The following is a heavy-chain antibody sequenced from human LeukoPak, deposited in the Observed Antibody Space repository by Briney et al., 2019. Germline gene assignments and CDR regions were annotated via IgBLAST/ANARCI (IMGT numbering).Heavy chain of an antibody. CDR3: ARCGGSCYLIDY. Sequence: GGSLRLSCAASGFTFSSYWMHWVRQAPGKGLVWVSRINSDGSSKSYADSVKGRFTISRDNAKNTLYLQMNSLRAEDTAVYYCARCGGSCYLIDYWGQGTLVTVSS. J-gene: IGHJ4*02. CDR1: GFTFSSYW. D-gene: IGHD2-15*01. CDR2: INSDGSSK. V-gene: IGHV3-74*01.